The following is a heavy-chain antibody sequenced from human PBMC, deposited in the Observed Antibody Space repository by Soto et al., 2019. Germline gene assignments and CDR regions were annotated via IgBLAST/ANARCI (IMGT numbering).Heavy chain of an antibody. Sequence: QVQLVQSGAEVKKPGSSVKVSCKASGGTFSTYVISWVRQAPGQGLEWMGGIIPVFGTTNYAQKFQGRVTITADESTRTGYMELNSLRSEDTAVYYCARGRIAGPATDFYYYGMDVWGQGTSVTVSS. CDR1: GGTFSTYV. CDR3: ARGRIAGPATDFYYYGMDV. J-gene: IGHJ6*02. V-gene: IGHV1-69*12. CDR2: IIPVFGTT. D-gene: IGHD2-15*01.